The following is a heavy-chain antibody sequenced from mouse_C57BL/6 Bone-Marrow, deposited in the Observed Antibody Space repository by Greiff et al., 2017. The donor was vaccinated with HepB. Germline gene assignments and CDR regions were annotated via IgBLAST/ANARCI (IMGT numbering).Heavy chain of an antibody. CDR3: TKSSHYYGSSYYWYFDV. CDR2: IRLKSDNYAT. D-gene: IGHD1-1*01. V-gene: IGHV6-3*01. Sequence: DVQLQESGGGLVQPGGSMKLSCVASGFTFSNYWMNWVRQSPEKGLEWVAQIRLKSDNYATHYAESVKGRFTISRDDSKSSVYLQMNNLRAEDTGIYYCTKSSHYYGSSYYWYFDVWGTGTTVTVSS. J-gene: IGHJ1*03. CDR1: GFTFSNYW.